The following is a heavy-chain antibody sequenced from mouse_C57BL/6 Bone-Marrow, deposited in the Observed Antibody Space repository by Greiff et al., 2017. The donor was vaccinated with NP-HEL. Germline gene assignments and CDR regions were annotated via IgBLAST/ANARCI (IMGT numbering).Heavy chain of an antibody. Sequence: EVKLVESGGDLVKPGGSLKLSCAASGFTFSSYGMSWVRQTPDKRLEWVATISSGGSYTYYPDSVKGRFTISRDNAKNTLYLQMSSLKSEDTAMYHCARQSYDYGYAMDYWGQGTSVTVSS. CDR1: GFTFSSYG. J-gene: IGHJ4*01. CDR3: ARQSYDYGYAMDY. V-gene: IGHV5-6*01. D-gene: IGHD2-4*01. CDR2: ISSGGSYT.